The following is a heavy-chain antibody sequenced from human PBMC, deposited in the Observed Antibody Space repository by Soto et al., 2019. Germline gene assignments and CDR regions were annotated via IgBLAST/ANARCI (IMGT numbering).Heavy chain of an antibody. J-gene: IGHJ3*02. Sequence: VSLRLSCAASGFTFSNAWMSWVRQAPGKGLEWVGRIKSKTDGGTTDYAAPVKGRFTISRDDSKNTLYLQMNSLKTEDTAVYYCTTPYDFWSGYYNPGGPYDAFDIWGQGTMVTVS. D-gene: IGHD3-3*01. CDR3: TTPYDFWSGYYNPGGPYDAFDI. CDR1: GFTFSNAW. CDR2: IKSKTDGGTT. V-gene: IGHV3-15*01.